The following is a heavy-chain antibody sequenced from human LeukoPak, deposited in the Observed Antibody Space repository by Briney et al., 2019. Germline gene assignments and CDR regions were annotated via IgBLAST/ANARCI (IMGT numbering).Heavy chain of an antibody. CDR2: IYTSGST. V-gene: IGHV4-4*07. D-gene: IGHD1-1*01. J-gene: IGHJ4*02. CDR3: ARDRGTATLPDY. Sequence: SETLSLTCTVSGGSISSYYWSWIRQPAGKGLEWIGRIYTSGSTNYNPSLKSRVTMSVDTSKNQFSPKLSSVTAADTAVYYRARDRGTATLPDYWGQGTLVTVSS. CDR1: GGSISSYY.